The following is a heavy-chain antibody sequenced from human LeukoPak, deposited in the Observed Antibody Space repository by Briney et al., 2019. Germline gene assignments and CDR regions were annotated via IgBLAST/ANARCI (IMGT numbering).Heavy chain of an antibody. CDR1: GGSFSGYY. CDR2: INHSGST. J-gene: IGHJ4*02. CDR3: ARDYPSDTAMVTSDY. Sequence: PSETLSLTCAVYGGSFSGYYWSWIRQPPGKGLEWIGEINHSGSTYYNPSLKSRVTISVDTSKNQFSLKLSSVTAADTAVYYCARDYPSDTAMVTSDYWGQGTLVTVSS. D-gene: IGHD5-18*01. V-gene: IGHV4-34*01.